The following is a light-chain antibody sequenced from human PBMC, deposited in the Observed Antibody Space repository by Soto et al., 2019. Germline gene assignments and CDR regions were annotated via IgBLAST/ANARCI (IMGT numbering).Light chain of an antibody. V-gene: IGLV2-14*01. Sequence: QSVLTQPASVSGSPGQSITISCTGTSSDIGRYNFVSWYQQHPGKAPKLMVYEVTNRPSGVSNRFSGSKSGNTASLTIFGLQTEDEADYYCSAYTSGTSFSVFGTGTKLTVL. CDR2: EVT. CDR1: SSDIGRYNF. CDR3: SAYTSGTSFSV. J-gene: IGLJ1*01.